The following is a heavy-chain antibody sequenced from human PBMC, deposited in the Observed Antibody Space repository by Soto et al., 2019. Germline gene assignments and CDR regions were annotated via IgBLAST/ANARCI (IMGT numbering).Heavy chain of an antibody. V-gene: IGHV1-2*02. CDR3: PTLRLDP. J-gene: IGHJ5*02. CDR1: GYTFTPFY. D-gene: IGHD3-9*01. Sequence: PVKVSCKASGYTFTPFYMNWVRQAPGQGLEWMGWVNPNTGVTKYAQKFQGRVTMTRDTSINTAYMELSGLTPDDTAVYYCPTLRLDPWGQGTLVTVSS. CDR2: VNPNTGVT.